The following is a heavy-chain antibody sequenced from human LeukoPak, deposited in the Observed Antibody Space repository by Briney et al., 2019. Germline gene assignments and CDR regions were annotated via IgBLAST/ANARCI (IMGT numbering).Heavy chain of an antibody. J-gene: IGHJ3*02. Sequence: SETLSLTCTVSGGSISSSSYYWGWIRPPPGNGLEWIGSIYYSGSTYYNPSLKSRVTISVDTSKNQFSLKLSSVTAADTAIYYCARREIAAHAFDIWGQGTMVTVSS. CDR2: IYYSGST. D-gene: IGHD6-13*01. CDR1: GGSISSSSYY. CDR3: ARREIAAHAFDI. V-gene: IGHV4-39*01.